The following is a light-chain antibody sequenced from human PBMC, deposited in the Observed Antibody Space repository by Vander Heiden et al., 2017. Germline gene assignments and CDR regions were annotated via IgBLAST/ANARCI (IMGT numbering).Light chain of an antibody. CDR3: QQYHSWT. J-gene: IGKJ1*01. V-gene: IGKV1-5*03. Sequence: DIQMTQSPSTLSASVGDTVTITCRASQSISYWLAWYQQKPGKAPKLPIYRAYSLDIGVPSRFSGSGSGTEFTLTISSLQPDDFATYYCQQYHSWTFGQGTKVEI. CDR2: RAY. CDR1: QSISYW.